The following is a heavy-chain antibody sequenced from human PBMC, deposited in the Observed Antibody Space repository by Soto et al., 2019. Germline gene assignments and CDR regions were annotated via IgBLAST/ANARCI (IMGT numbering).Heavy chain of an antibody. CDR2: VDPRDSYV. CDR1: GYTFTTFW. Sequence: PGESLKISCTGFGYTFTTFWISWVRQMPGEGLEWLGRVDPRDSYVTYNPSFEGHVTISADKSISTAYLQWGSLKASDTAMYFCARIYCTTTTCDSWFDPWGQGTLVTVSS. J-gene: IGHJ5*02. CDR3: ARIYCTTTTCDSWFDP. V-gene: IGHV5-10-1*01. D-gene: IGHD2-8*01.